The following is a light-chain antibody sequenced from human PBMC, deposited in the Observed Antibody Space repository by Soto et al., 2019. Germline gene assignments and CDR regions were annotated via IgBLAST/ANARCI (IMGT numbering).Light chain of an antibody. CDR1: SSDIVGYNF. V-gene: IGLV2-14*01. J-gene: IGLJ2*01. CDR2: EVN. CDR3: SSFTTSSTLVV. Sequence: QSALTQPASVSGSPGQSITISCTGTSSDIVGYNFVSWYQHHPGKAPKLMIYEVNNRPSGVSSRFSGSKSGNTASLTISGLQTEDEADYYCSSFTTSSTLVVFGGGTKLTVL.